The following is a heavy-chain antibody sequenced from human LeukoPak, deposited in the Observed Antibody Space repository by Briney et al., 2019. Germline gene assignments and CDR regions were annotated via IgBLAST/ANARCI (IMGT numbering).Heavy chain of an antibody. V-gene: IGHV1-2*02. D-gene: IGHD2-15*01. J-gene: IGHJ4*02. CDR1: GYTFTSYY. Sequence: ASVKVSCKASGYTFTSYYMHWVRQAPGQGLEWMGWINPNSGGTNYAQKFQGRVTMTRDTSISTAYMELSRLRSDDTAVYYCARGPEASIVVVVAAYSDYWGQGTLVTVSS. CDR2: INPNSGGT. CDR3: ARGPEASIVVVVAAYSDY.